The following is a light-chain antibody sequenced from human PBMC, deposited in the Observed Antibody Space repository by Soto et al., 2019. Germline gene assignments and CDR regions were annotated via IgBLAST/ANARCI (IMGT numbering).Light chain of an antibody. V-gene: IGKV1-39*01. CDR2: GGS. Sequence: QLTQSPSSLSASIGDTVSISCRSSQSIATSVNWYQQKTGKPPALLIYGGSALQIGVPHRFSASGSGTDFTITITSLQHEDFEIYYCQQSYSLPRTFGQGTKVDIK. CDR3: QQSYSLPRT. J-gene: IGKJ1*01. CDR1: QSIATS.